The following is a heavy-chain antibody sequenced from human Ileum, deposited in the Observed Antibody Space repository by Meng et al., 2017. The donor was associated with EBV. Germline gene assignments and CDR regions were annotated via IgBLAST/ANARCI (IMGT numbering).Heavy chain of an antibody. J-gene: IGHJ2*01. CDR3: ARGQKGYFDL. V-gene: IGHV4-30-4*01. CDR1: VGSISSSNYY. Sequence: QVQLQGSGPGPVKPSQTLSLTCAVSVGSISSSNYYWSWIRQPPGKGLEWSGHRYNSGSTYYNPSLKSRITISVDTSKNQFSLKLSSVTAADTAVYYCARGQKGYFDLWGRGTLVTVSS. CDR2: RYNSGST.